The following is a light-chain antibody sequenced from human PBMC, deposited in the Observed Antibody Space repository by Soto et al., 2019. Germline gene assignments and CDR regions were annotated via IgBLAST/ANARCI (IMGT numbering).Light chain of an antibody. V-gene: IGKV3-11*01. Sequence: DIVLTQSPATLSLSPGERATLACRASQTIYTYLDWYQQKPGQAPRLLIHDASFRATGIAARFSGSGSGTDFTLTISSLEPDDFVVYYCQQRYNWPVTFGGETKVEIK. CDR1: QTIYTY. CDR2: DAS. J-gene: IGKJ4*01. CDR3: QQRYNWPVT.